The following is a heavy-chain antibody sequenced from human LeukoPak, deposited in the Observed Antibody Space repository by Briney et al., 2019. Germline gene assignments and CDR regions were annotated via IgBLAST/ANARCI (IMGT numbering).Heavy chain of an antibody. CDR1: GFTFSSYW. Sequence: GGSLRLPCAASGFTFSSYWMSWVRQAPGKGLEWVANIKQDGSEKYYVDSVKGRFTISRDNAKNMLYLQMNDLRAEDTAVYYCVTDRYSDSAFGDWGQGTLVTVSS. V-gene: IGHV3-7*01. J-gene: IGHJ4*02. CDR3: VTDRYSDSAFGD. CDR2: IKQDGSEK. D-gene: IGHD1-26*01.